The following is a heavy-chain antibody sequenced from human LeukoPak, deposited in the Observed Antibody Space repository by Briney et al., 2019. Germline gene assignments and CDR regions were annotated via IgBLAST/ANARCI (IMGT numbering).Heavy chain of an antibody. Sequence: SETLSLTCAVYGGSFSSYYWGWIRQPPGKGLEWIGSIYYSGSTYYNPSLKSRVTISVDTSKNQFSLKLSSVTAADTAVYYCARHRASGWHYYYYYYYMDVWGKGTTVTISS. CDR2: IYYSGST. D-gene: IGHD6-19*01. CDR3: ARHRASGWHYYYYYYYMDV. CDR1: GGSFSSYY. J-gene: IGHJ6*03. V-gene: IGHV4-39*01.